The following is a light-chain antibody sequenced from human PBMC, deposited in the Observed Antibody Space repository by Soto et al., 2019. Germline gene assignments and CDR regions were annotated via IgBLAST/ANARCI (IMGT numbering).Light chain of an antibody. CDR3: QQYIRFPLS. CDR2: QAS. J-gene: IGKJ4*01. V-gene: IGKV1-5*03. Sequence: DIQMTQSPSTLSASIGDRVTITCRASQSISVWLAWYRQKPGQAPEVLISQASTLGRGVPSRFSGRGSGTEVTLRISSLQPDDAATYYGQQYIRFPLSLGGGTKVEI. CDR1: QSISVW.